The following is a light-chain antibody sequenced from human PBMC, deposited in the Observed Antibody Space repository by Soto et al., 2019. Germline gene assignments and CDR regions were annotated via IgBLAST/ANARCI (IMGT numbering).Light chain of an antibody. CDR1: SGHSNYA. CDR3: QTWVTGIHI. CDR2: LNSDGSH. J-gene: IGLJ2*01. Sequence: QLVLTQSPSASASLGASVKLTCTLSSGHSNYAIAWHQQQPEKGPRFLMKLNSDGSHSTGDGIPDRFSGSSSGAERYLTISTLQSEDEADYYCQTWVTGIHIFGGGTKLTVL. V-gene: IGLV4-69*01.